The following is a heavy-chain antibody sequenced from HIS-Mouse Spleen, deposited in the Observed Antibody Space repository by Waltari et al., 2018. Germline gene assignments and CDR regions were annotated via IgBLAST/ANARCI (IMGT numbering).Heavy chain of an antibody. D-gene: IGHD3-16*01. J-gene: IGHJ4*02. CDR1: GGPIRSSSSY. CDR2: IYYSGST. V-gene: IGHV4-39*07. CDR3: ARDRRPGGSVGDY. Sequence: QLQLQESGPGLVKPSETLSLTCTVSGGPIRSSSSYWGWIRQPPGKGLEWIGSIYYSGSTYYNPSLKSRVTISVDTSKNQFSLKLSSVTAADTAVYYCARDRRPGGSVGDYWGQGTLVTVSS.